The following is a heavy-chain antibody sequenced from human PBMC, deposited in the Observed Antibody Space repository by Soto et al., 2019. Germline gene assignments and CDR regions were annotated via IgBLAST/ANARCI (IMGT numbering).Heavy chain of an antibody. V-gene: IGHV3-9*01. CDR2: ISWNSDSI. D-gene: IGHD3-3*01. CDR3: AKGFGVAGPQKYYYYCGRDV. J-gene: IGHJ6*02. Sequence: PGGSLRLSCAASGFTFDDYAMHWVRQAPGKGLEWVSGISWNSDSIGYADSVKGRFTISRDNAKNYLYLQMNSLRAEDTALYYFAKGFGVAGPQKYYYYCGRDVWGQGTRVTVPS. CDR1: GFTFDDYA.